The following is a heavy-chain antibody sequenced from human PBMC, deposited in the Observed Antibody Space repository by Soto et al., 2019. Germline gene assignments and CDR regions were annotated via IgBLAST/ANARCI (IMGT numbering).Heavy chain of an antibody. D-gene: IGHD6-13*01. J-gene: IGHJ4*02. CDR3: ANERGSAGKFNY. Sequence: ASVKVSCKASGYTFSSYGISWVRQAPGQGLEWMGWISAYYGKTNYAQKLQGRVTMTTDTSTSTAYMELRSLRSDDTAVYYCANERGSAGKFNYWGQGTLVTVSS. CDR2: ISAYYGKT. V-gene: IGHV1-18*01. CDR1: GYTFSSYG.